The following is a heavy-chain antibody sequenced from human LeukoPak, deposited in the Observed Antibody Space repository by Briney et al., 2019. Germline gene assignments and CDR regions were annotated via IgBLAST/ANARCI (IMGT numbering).Heavy chain of an antibody. J-gene: IGHJ4*02. CDR2: IRYDGSDK. D-gene: IGHD1-1*01. CDR3: ARAIRL. CDR1: GFTFSDFN. V-gene: IGHV3-30*02. Sequence: GGSLRLSCAASGFTFSDFNMHWVRQAPGEGLEWVTFIRYDGSDKSYADSVKGRFTISRDNAKNSVYLQMNSLRAEDTGIYYCARAIRLWGQGTLVTVSS.